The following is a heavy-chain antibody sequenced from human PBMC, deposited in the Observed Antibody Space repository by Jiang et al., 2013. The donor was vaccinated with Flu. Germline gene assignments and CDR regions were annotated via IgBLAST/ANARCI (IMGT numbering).Heavy chain of an antibody. CDR1: GFSFSIYE. Sequence: QLLESGGGWVQPGGSLRLSCAASGFSFSIYEMNWVRQAPGKGLEWISYIENRGSPTHYADSVKGRFTISRDNSKNSLYLQMNSLRAEDTAIYYCARFSSRDYWGQGTLVTVSS. CDR3: ARFSSRDY. J-gene: IGHJ4*02. V-gene: IGHV3-48*03. CDR2: IENRGSPT. D-gene: IGHD3-10*01.